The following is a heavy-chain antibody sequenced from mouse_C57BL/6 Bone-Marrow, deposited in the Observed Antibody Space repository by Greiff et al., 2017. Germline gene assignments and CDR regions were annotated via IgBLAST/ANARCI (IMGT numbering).Heavy chain of an antibody. J-gene: IGHJ2*01. Sequence: QVQLQQSGAELARPGASVKLSCKASGYTFTSYGISWVKQRTGRGLEWIGEIYPRSGNTYYNEKFKGKATLTADKTSSTAYMELHSLTAEDSAVYGCARENYDGSNSYCFDYWGQGTTLTVSA. CDR1: GYTFTSYG. CDR3: ARENYDGSNSYCFDY. V-gene: IGHV1-81*01. D-gene: IGHD1-1*01. CDR2: IYPRSGNT.